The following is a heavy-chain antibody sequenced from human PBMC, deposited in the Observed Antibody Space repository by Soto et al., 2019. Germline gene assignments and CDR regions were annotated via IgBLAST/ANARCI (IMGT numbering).Heavy chain of an antibody. CDR1: GFPFSSYG. D-gene: IGHD3-3*01. J-gene: IGHJ5*01. CDR2: ISGRDGTT. Sequence: PGGSLRLSCAASGFPFSSYGMNWVRQVPGKGLEWVSAISGRDGTTHYADSVRRRFTISSDNSNNTVFLQMNRLSVEDTGLYYSAEDVAFQSGYYSGRHYFDPWGQGALVTVSS. CDR3: AEDVAFQSGYYSGRHYFDP. V-gene: IGHV3-23*01.